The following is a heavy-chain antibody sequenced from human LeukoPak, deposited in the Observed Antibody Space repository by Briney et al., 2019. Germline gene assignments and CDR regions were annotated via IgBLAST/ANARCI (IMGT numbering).Heavy chain of an antibody. CDR1: GFTYNDYY. J-gene: IGHJ4*02. V-gene: IGHV3-11*06. CDR3: ASMGGRLRYFDWLLPFDY. CDR2: ISSTSSIE. D-gene: IGHD3-9*01. Sequence: GGPVTLSCAACGFTYNDYYMICLGQAPGKAVEGVAYISSTSSIENYEDSVKARFTISRDYAMNSLYLQMNSLRAEDTAVYYCASMGGRLRYFDWLLPFDYWGQGTLVTVSS.